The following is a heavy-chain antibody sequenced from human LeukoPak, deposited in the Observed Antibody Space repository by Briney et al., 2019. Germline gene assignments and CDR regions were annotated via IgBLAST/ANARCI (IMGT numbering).Heavy chain of an antibody. CDR3: ARGGPYTRDAFDI. V-gene: IGHV4-59*01. Sequence: SETLSLTCTVSGGSISSYYWSWIRQPPEKRLEWIGYINYSGSTSYNPSLKSRVTISLDTSKNQFYLNLASVTAADTAVYYCARGGPYTRDAFDIWGQGTMVTVSS. CDR1: GGSISSYY. J-gene: IGHJ3*02. D-gene: IGHD2-2*01. CDR2: INYSGST.